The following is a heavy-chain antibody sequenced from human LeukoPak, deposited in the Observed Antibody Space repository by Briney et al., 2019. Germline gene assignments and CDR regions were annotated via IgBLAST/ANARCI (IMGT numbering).Heavy chain of an antibody. J-gene: IGHJ4*02. Sequence: ASVKVSCKASGYTFTGYYIHWVRQAPGQGLEWMGWINTYNGNTKYAQKLQGRVTVTTDTSTSTAYMELRSLTSDDTAVYYCAREPISSGTYYPRSDYWGQGTLVTVSS. CDR1: GYTFTGYY. CDR3: AREPISSGTYYPRSDY. V-gene: IGHV1-18*04. D-gene: IGHD3-10*01. CDR2: INTYNGNT.